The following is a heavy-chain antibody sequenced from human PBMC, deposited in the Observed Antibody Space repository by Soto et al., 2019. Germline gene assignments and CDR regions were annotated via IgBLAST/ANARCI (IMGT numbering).Heavy chain of an antibody. CDR1: GYTFTTSG. J-gene: IGHJ5*02. CDR3: ASDEGVCSNSTCYYGTTVGIPDH. D-gene: IGHD2-2*01. Sequence: QVQLVQSGGEVKKPGASVKVSCKASGYTFTTSGVPWVRQAPGQGLEWMGWISGYNGNTNNAQKCQSRGTMTTDTSTSTAYMELRSLRSADTAMYYCASDEGVCSNSTCYYGTTVGIPDHWGQGTLVTVSS. CDR2: ISGYNGNT. V-gene: IGHV1-18*01.